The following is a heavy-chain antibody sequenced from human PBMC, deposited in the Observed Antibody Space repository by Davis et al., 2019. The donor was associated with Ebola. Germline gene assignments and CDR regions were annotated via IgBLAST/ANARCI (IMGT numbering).Heavy chain of an antibody. CDR1: GFTFSNAW. Sequence: GESLKISCAASGFTFSNAWMSWVRQAPGKGLEWVSTIIGTSTYTYYADSVKGRFTISRDNSKNTLYLQVNSLRAEDTALYYCARLACTSSSCYTGNYYYYYGVDVWGQGTTVTVSS. J-gene: IGHJ6*02. CDR3: ARLACTSSSCYTGNYYYYYGVDV. V-gene: IGHV3-23*01. CDR2: IIGTSTYT. D-gene: IGHD2-2*02.